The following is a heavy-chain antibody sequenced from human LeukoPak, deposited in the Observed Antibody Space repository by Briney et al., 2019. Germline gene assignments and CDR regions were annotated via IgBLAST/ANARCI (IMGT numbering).Heavy chain of an antibody. CDR2: ISSSSSTI. Sequence: GGSLRLSCAASGFTFSSYSMNWVRQAPGKGLEWVSYISSSSSTIYYADSVKGRFTISRDNAKNSLYLQMNSLRAEGTAVYYCARDRCSGGSCYGYYYGMDVWGQGTTVTVSS. V-gene: IGHV3-48*04. J-gene: IGHJ6*02. CDR1: GFTFSSYS. CDR3: ARDRCSGGSCYGYYYGMDV. D-gene: IGHD2-15*01.